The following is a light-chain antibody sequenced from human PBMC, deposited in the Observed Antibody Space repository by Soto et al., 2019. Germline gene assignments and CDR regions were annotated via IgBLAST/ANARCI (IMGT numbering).Light chain of an antibody. CDR3: QHRHN. CDR1: QSVSID. J-gene: IGKJ3*01. CDR2: DAS. Sequence: EVVLTHSPAPLALSPGDRATLSCRVSQSVSIDFAWYQQKPGQSPRLLIYDASNRATGLPARFSGTRSGTDFTLPTRRLEPDDFAVYYCQHRHNFGNGIKVDI. V-gene: IGKV3-11*01.